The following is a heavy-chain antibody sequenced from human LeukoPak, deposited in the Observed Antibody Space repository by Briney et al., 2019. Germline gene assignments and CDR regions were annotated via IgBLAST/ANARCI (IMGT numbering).Heavy chain of an antibody. J-gene: IGHJ4*02. CDR3: ARDGRMVLFDY. Sequence: PGGSLRLSCAASGFTFSSYAMHWVRQAPGKGLEWVAVISYDGSNKYYADSVKGRFTISRDNSKNTLYLQMNSLRAEDTAVYYCARDGRMVLFDYWGQGTLVTVSS. D-gene: IGHD3-10*01. CDR2: ISYDGSNK. V-gene: IGHV3-30*04. CDR1: GFTFSSYA.